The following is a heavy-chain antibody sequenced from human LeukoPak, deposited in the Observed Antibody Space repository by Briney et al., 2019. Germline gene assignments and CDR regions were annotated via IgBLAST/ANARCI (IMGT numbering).Heavy chain of an antibody. J-gene: IGHJ4*02. CDR3: AKDGGLWVSAHWGDS. V-gene: IGHV3-23*01. D-gene: IGHD7-27*01. CDR2: ITTSDGNT. Sequence: GGSLRLSCATSGFTFSSYTMSWVRQAPGKGLEWVSTITTSDGNTYYADSVKGRFTVSRDNSKNTLFLQMSSLRAEDTAIYYCAKDGGLWVSAHWGDSWGRGTLVTVSS. CDR1: GFTFSSYT.